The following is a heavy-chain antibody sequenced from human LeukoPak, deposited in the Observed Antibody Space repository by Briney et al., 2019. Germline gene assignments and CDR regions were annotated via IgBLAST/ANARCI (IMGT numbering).Heavy chain of an antibody. CDR3: AGLMTVADIDY. Sequence: GGSLRLSCVASGSNLGRFWMSWVRQAPGKRPEWVATIRRDGTEKFYVDSVKGRFSISRDNARNSMYLQMNSLRADDTAVYYCAGLMTVADIDYWGQGTLVTVSS. CDR2: IRRDGTEK. V-gene: IGHV3-7*01. CDR1: GSNLGRFW. J-gene: IGHJ4*02. D-gene: IGHD6-19*01.